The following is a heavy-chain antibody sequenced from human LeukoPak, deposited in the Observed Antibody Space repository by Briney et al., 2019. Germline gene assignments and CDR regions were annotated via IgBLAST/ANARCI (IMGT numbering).Heavy chain of an antibody. V-gene: IGHV3-23*01. CDR3: AKRPYYDFWSGYYTGFYFDY. Sequence: GGSLRLSCAASGFTFSNSAMSWVRQAPGKGLEWVSTISGSGGSTYYADSVKGRFTISRDNSKNTLYLQMNSLRAEDTAVYYCAKRPYYDFWSGYYTGFYFDYWGQGTLVTVSS. J-gene: IGHJ4*02. D-gene: IGHD3-3*01. CDR2: ISGSGGST. CDR1: GFTFSNSA.